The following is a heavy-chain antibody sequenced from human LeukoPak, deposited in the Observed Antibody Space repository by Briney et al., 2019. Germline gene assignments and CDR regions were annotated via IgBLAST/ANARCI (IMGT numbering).Heavy chain of an antibody. V-gene: IGHV4-34*01. CDR2: INHSGST. CDR3: ARRWYYDYVWGSYRLDY. CDR1: GGSFSGYY. Sequence: SETLSLTCAVYGGSFSGYYWSWIRQPPGKGLEWIGEINHSGSTNYNPSLKSRVTISVDTSKNQFSLKLSSVTAADTAVYYCARRWYYDYVWGSYRLDYWGQGTLVTVPS. D-gene: IGHD3-16*02. J-gene: IGHJ4*02.